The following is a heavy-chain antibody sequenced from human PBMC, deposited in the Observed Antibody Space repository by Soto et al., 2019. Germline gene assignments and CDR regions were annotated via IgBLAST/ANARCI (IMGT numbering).Heavy chain of an antibody. Sequence: QVQLVQSGAEVKKPGASVKVSCKASGYTLPSYGIIWGRPAPGQGLERMGWISAYNGNTNYAQQLQGRVTMTTDTSSSTADMELRSLRAGATAVYYCESGVLLWCGEGACFDYWGQGTLVTVSS. J-gene: IGHJ4*02. D-gene: IGHD3-10*01. CDR2: ISAYNGNT. CDR1: GYTLPSYG. V-gene: IGHV1-18*01. CDR3: ESGVLLWCGEGACFDY.